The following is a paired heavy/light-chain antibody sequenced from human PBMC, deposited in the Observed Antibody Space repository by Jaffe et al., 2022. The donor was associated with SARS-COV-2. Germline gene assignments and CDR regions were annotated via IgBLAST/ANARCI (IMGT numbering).Light chain of an antibody. Sequence: QSVLTQPPSVSGAPGQRVTISCTGSSSNIGAGYDVHWYQQLPGTAPKLLIYGNSNRPSGVPDRFSGSKSGTSASLAITGLQAEDEADYYCQSYDSSLSARVFGGGTKLTVL. V-gene: IGLV1-40*01. CDR1: SSNIGAGYD. CDR3: QSYDSSLSARV. CDR2: GNS. J-gene: IGLJ3*02.
Heavy chain of an antibody. CDR1: GFTFSSYA. V-gene: IGHV3-23*01. CDR2: ISGSGGST. D-gene: IGHD2-2*01. Sequence: EVQLLESGGGLVQPGGSLRLSCAASGFTFSSYAMSWVRQAPGKGLEWVSAISGSGGSTYYADSVKGRFTISRDNSKNTLYLQMNSLRAEDTAVYYCAKEGPYIVVVPAAMDWYFDLWGRGTLVTVSS. J-gene: IGHJ2*01. CDR3: AKEGPYIVVVPAAMDWYFDL.